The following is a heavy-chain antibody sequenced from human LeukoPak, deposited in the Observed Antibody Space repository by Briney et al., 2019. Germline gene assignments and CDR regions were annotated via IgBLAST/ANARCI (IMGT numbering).Heavy chain of an antibody. Sequence: SQTLSHSCTVSGGSISSGSHYWNWIRQTAGKGLEWIGRIYTSGRTNYNPSLKSRITISVDTSKKQFSLKLSSVTAADTAVYYCARVSTMITFGGVIPTPDFDYWGQGTLVTVSS. CDR3: ARVSTMITFGGVIPTPDFDY. J-gene: IGHJ4*02. D-gene: IGHD3-16*02. V-gene: IGHV4-61*02. CDR2: IYTSGRT. CDR1: GGSISSGSHY.